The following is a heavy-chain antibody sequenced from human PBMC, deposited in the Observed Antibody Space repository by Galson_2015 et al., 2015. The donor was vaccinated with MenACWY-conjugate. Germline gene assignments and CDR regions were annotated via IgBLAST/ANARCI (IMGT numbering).Heavy chain of an antibody. V-gene: IGHV3-30*02. J-gene: IGHJ4*02. CDR2: LRFDGILT. D-gene: IGHD4-23*01. CDR3: AQETSPSTPFES. CDR1: GFSLTNYA. Sequence: SLRLSCAASGFSLTNYAMHWVRQAPGKGLEWVTFLRFDGILTFYADSVQGRFTISRDDSTNTLYLHMNSLRAEDTAVYYCAQETSPSTPFESWGQGTLVVVSS.